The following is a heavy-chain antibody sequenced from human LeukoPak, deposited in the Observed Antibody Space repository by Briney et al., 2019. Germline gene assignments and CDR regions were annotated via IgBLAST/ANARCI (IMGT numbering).Heavy chain of an antibody. Sequence: GESLKISCKGSGYRFTSYWIAWVRQMPGKGLEWMGIIYPSDSDTRYSPSFQGQVSISADKSISTAYLQWSSLKASDTAMYYCARHLDDSSGWFTPFDYWGQGTLVTVSS. CDR2: IYPSDSDT. CDR3: ARHLDDSSGWFTPFDY. V-gene: IGHV5-51*01. CDR1: GYRFTSYW. J-gene: IGHJ4*02. D-gene: IGHD6-19*01.